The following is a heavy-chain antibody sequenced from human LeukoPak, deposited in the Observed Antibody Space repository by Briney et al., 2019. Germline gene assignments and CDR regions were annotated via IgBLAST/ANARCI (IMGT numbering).Heavy chain of an antibody. D-gene: IGHD4-17*01. V-gene: IGHV3-23*01. J-gene: IGHJ4*02. CDR2: VSSSGGNT. Sequence: GGSLRLSCAASGFTFTNYAMTWVRQSPGKGLEWVSAVSSSGGNTYYAESVRGRFTISRDNSQNTVSLYMNSLRAEDTAVYYCAKAHDDYYFDYWGRGTRVTVSS. CDR3: AKAHDDYYFDY. CDR1: GFTFTNYA.